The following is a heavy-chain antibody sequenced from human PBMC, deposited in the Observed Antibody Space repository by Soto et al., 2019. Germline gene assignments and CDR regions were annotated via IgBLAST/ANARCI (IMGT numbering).Heavy chain of an antibody. Sequence: EVQLAESGGGSVQPGGSLRLSCAASGFTFTNYWIHWVRQAPGKGLVWVARIDIDGSGTSYADFVKGRFTISRDNAKNTVYLQMSSLSVEDTALYYCTTAFEYWGQGAPVTVSS. CDR2: IDIDGSGT. CDR1: GFTFTNYW. CDR3: TTAFEY. J-gene: IGHJ4*02. V-gene: IGHV3-74*01.